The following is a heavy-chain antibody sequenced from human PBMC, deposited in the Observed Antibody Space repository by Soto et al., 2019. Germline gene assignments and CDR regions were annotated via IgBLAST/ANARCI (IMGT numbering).Heavy chain of an antibody. J-gene: IGHJ4*02. CDR1: GYTFTIYA. D-gene: IGHD3-22*01. CDR3: ARGDYYDIHEY. V-gene: IGHV1-3*01. CDR2: INAGNANT. Sequence: ASVKVSCKASGYTFTIYAMHWVRQAPGQRLEWMGWINAGNANTKYSQKFQGRVTITRDTSASTAYMELSSLRSEDTAVYYCARGDYYDIHEYWGQGTLVTVSS.